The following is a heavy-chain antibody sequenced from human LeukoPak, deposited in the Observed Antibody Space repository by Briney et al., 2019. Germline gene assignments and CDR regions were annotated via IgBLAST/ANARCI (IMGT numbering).Heavy chain of an antibody. CDR1: GFTFSSYS. CDR2: ISSSSSYI. D-gene: IGHD3-10*01. J-gene: IGHJ4*02. V-gene: IGHV3-21*01. CDR3: ARARFGELLSFDY. Sequence: GGSLRLSCAASGFTFSSYSMNWVRQAPGKGLEWVSSISSSSSYIYYADSVKGRFTISRDNAKNSLYLQMNSLRAEDTAVYCCARARFGELLSFDYWGQGTLVTVSS.